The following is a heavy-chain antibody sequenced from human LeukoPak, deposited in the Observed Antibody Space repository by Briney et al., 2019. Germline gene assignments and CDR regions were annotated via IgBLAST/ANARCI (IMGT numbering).Heavy chain of an antibody. CDR2: IYYSGST. Sequence: SQTLSLTCTVSGGSISSGGYYWSWIRQPPGKGLEWIGYIYYSGSTNYNPSLKSRVTISVDTSKNQFSLKLSSVTAADTAVYYCARTLWELRWFDPWGQGTLVTVSS. D-gene: IGHD1-26*01. CDR1: GGSISSGGYY. CDR3: ARTLWELRWFDP. J-gene: IGHJ5*02. V-gene: IGHV4-61*08.